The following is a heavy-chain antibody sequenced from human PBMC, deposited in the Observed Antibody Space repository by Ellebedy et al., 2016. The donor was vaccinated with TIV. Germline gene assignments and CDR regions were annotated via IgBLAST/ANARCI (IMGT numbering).Heavy chain of an antibody. Sequence: ASVKVSXKASRYTFSTYTMHWVRQAPGQGLEWVGWINAGNGKTKSSQKFQGRVTITRDTSASTAYMELSSLRSGDTAVYYCARETHFYDSRSDYPWGSWGQGTLVIVSS. CDR1: RYTFSTYT. V-gene: IGHV1-3*01. J-gene: IGHJ5*02. D-gene: IGHD3-22*01. CDR2: INAGNGKT. CDR3: ARETHFYDSRSDYPWGS.